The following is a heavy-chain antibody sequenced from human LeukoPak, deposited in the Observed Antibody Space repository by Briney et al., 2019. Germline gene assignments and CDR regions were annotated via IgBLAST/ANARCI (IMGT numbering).Heavy chain of an antibody. J-gene: IGHJ6*02. V-gene: IGHV3-33*01. CDR3: ARDRDCSSTSCYSRPGYYGMDV. CDR1: GFTFSSYG. Sequence: GGSLRLSCAASGFTFSSYGMHWVRQAPGKGLEWVAVIWYDGSNKYYADSVKGRLTISRDNSKNTLYLQMNSLRAEDTAVYYCARDRDCSSTSCYSRPGYYGMDVWGQGTTVTVSS. CDR2: IWYDGSNK. D-gene: IGHD2-2*02.